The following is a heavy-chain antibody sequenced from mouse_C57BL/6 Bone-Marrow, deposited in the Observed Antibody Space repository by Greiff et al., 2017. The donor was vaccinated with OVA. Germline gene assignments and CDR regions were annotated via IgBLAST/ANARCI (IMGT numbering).Heavy chain of an antibody. CDR2: INPNNGGT. J-gene: IGHJ3*01. CDR1: GYTFTDYY. V-gene: IGHV1-26*01. Sequence: VQLQQSGPELVKPGASVKISCKASGYTFTDYYMNWVKQSHGKSLEWIGDINPNNGGTSYNQKFKGKATLTVDKSSSTAYMELRSLTSEDSAVYYCARSNSNAYWGQGTLVTVSA. CDR3: ARSNSNAY. D-gene: IGHD2-5*01.